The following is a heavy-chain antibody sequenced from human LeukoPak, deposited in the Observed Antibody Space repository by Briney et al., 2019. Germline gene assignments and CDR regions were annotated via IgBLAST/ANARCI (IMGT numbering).Heavy chain of an antibody. J-gene: IGHJ4*02. D-gene: IGHD5-12*01. CDR2: ISYDGSNK. CDR1: GFTFSSFA. Sequence: PGRSLRLSCAASGFTFSSFAMHWVRRAPGKGLEWVAVISYDGSNKYYADSVKGRFTISRDNSKNTLYLQMNSLRAEDTAVYYCARREYSGYDSIDYWGQGTLVTVSS. CDR3: ARREYSGYDSIDY. V-gene: IGHV3-30-3*01.